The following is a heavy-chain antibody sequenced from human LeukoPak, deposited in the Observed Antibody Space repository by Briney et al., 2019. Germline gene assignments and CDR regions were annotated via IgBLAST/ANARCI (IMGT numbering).Heavy chain of an antibody. CDR3: ARDHGSGSYFFDY. V-gene: IGHV3-30-3*01. J-gene: IGHJ4*02. Sequence: GGALRLSCVASGFTFNTYAIHWVRQAPGKGLEWVAVISYDGSTKFYADSVKGRFTISRDNSKLYLQMNSLRAEDTAVYFCARDHGSGSYFFDYWGQGTQVTVSA. CDR2: ISYDGSTK. CDR1: GFTFNTYA. D-gene: IGHD3-10*01.